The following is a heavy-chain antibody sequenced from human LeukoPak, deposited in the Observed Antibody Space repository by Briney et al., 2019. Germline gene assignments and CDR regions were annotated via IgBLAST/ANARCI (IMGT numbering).Heavy chain of an antibody. CDR2: ISAYNGNT. V-gene: IGHV1-18*01. J-gene: IGHJ4*02. CDR1: GYTFTSYG. Sequence: PWASVKVSCKASGYTFTSYGISWVRQAPGQGLEWMGWISAYNGNTNYAQKLQGRVTMTTDTSTSTAYMELRSLRSDDTAVYYCARGLVSKYCGGDCYHFDYWGQGTLVTVSS. CDR3: ARGLVSKYCGGDCYHFDY. D-gene: IGHD2-21*02.